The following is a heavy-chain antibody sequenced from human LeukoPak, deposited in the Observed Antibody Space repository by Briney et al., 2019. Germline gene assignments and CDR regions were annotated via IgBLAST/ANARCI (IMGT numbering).Heavy chain of an antibody. CDR3: ARDAITYGSGSYRPYYYYYMDV. J-gene: IGHJ6*03. D-gene: IGHD3-10*01. CDR2: INPNSGGT. V-gene: IGHV1-2*02. Sequence: GASVKVSCKASGYTFTGYYMHWVRQAPGQGLEWMGWINPNSGGTNYAQKFQGRVTMTRDTSISTAYMELSRLRSDDTAVYYCARDAITYGSGSYRPYYYYYMDVWGKGTTVTVSS. CDR1: GYTFTGYY.